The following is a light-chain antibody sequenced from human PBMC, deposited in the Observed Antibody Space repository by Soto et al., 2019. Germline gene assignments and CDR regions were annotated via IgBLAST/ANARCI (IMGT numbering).Light chain of an antibody. CDR1: SSDVGGYNY. J-gene: IGLJ1*01. CDR2: EVS. V-gene: IGLV2-14*01. Sequence: QSVLTQPASVSGSPGQSITISCTGTSSDVGGYNYVSWYQQHPGKAPKLMIYEVSNRPSGVSNRFSGSKSGNTASLTISGLQAEDEADYYCSSQTSTSPYVFGTGTKLTVL. CDR3: SSQTSTSPYV.